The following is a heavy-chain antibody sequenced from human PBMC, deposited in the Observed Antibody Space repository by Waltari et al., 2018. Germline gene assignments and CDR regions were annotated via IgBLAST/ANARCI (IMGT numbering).Heavy chain of an antibody. J-gene: IGHJ6*02. CDR1: GFTFSRFW. V-gene: IGHV3-74*01. CDR2: IDSGGTRE. Sequence: EVRLVESGGGLVQPGESLRLSCAASGFTFSRFWMHWVRQAPGKGLVWVARIDSGGTRERYADSVKGRFTIARDNAKNTLYLQMKRLRVEDTAVYYCAKVAPRTYRSPVPGRDYYYGMDVWGQGTTVTVFS. CDR3: AKVAPRTYRSPVPGRDYYYGMDV. D-gene: IGHD6-13*01.